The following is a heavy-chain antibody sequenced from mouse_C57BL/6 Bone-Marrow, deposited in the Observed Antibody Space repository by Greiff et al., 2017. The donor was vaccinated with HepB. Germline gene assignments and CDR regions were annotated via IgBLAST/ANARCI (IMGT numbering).Heavy chain of an antibody. V-gene: IGHV2-5*01. Sequence: VKLVESGPGLVQPSQSLSITCTVSGFSLTSYGVHWVRQSPGKGLEWLGVIWRGGSTDYNAAFMSRLSITKDNAKSQVFFKMNSLQADDTAIYYCATMISWFAYWGQGTLVTVSA. CDR2: IWRGGST. J-gene: IGHJ3*01. CDR3: ATMISWFAY. CDR1: GFSLTSYG. D-gene: IGHD2-4*01.